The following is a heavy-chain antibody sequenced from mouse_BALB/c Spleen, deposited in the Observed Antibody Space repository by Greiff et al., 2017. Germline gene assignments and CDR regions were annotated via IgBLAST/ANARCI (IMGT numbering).Heavy chain of an antibody. V-gene: IGHV2-9*02. Sequence: VQGVESGPGLVAPSQSLSITCTVSGFSLTSYGVHWVRQPPGKGLEWLGVIWAGGSTNYNSALMSRLSISKDNSKSQVFLKMNSLQTDDTAMYYCVKNWDRSNMGDYWGQGTSVTVSS. CDR1: GFSLTSYG. D-gene: IGHD4-1*01. CDR2: IWAGGST. CDR3: VKNWDRSNMGDY. J-gene: IGHJ4*01.